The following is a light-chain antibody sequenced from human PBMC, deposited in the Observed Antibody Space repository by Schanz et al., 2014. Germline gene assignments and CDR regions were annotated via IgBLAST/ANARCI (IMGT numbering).Light chain of an antibody. CDR3: QQYGSSPIT. V-gene: IGKV3-11*01. J-gene: IGKJ2*01. CDR2: DSS. CDR1: QSVSSY. Sequence: EIVLTQSPATVSLSPGEGVTLSCRASQSVSSYLAWYQHKPGQGPRLLMYDSSTRATGIPGRFSGSGSGTDFTLTITSLQPEDFAVYYCQQYGSSPITFGQGTKLEIK.